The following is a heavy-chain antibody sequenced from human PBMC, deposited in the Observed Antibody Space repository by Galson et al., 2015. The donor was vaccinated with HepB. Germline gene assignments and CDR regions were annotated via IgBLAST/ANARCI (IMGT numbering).Heavy chain of an antibody. CDR2: ISYDGSNK. D-gene: IGHD1-26*01. Sequence: SLRLSCAASRFTFSSYGMHWVRQAPGKGLEWVAVISYDGSNKYYADSVKGRFTISRDNSKNTLYLQMNSLRAEDTAVYYCAKDDVVGATTGFFDAFDIWGQGTMVTVSS. CDR1: RFTFSSYG. J-gene: IGHJ3*02. CDR3: AKDDVVGATTGFFDAFDI. V-gene: IGHV3-30*18.